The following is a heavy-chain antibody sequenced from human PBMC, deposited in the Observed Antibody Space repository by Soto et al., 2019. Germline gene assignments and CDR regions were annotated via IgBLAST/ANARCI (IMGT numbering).Heavy chain of an antibody. Sequence: SETLSLTCTVSGASISGFYWSWFRKSAGKGLEWIGRIYATGTTDYNPSLKSRVMMSVDTSKKQFSLKLRSVTAADTAVYYCVRDGTKTLRDWFDPWGQGISVTVSS. J-gene: IGHJ5*02. CDR1: GASISGFY. CDR2: IYATGTT. D-gene: IGHD1-1*01. V-gene: IGHV4-4*07. CDR3: VRDGTKTLRDWFDP.